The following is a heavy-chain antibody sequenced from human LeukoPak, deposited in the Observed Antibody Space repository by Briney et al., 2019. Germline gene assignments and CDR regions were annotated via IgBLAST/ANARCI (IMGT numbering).Heavy chain of an antibody. D-gene: IGHD3-3*01. CDR1: GFLFRAYA. V-gene: IGHV3-23*01. Sequence: GGSLRLSCEASGFLFRAYAMSWVRQAPGKGLEWLSTITITDGGAYYIDSVKGRFTMSRDNSKNTLYLQMTSLRAEDTAVYYCAREAWRPYLDYWGQGTPVTVSS. CDR3: AREAWRPYLDY. CDR2: ITITDGGA. J-gene: IGHJ4*02.